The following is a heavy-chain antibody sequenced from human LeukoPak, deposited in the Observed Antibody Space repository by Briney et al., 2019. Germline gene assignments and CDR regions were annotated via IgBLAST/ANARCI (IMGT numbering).Heavy chain of an antibody. J-gene: IGHJ4*02. CDR2: IYYSGST. D-gene: IGHD6-19*01. CDR1: GGSVSSGSYY. Sequence: SETLSLTCTVSGGSVSSGSYYWSCIRRPLGKGLEWIGYIYYSGSTNYNPSLKSRVTISVDTSKNQFSLKLSSVTAADTAVYYCARVPPVAGTIFDYWGQGTLVTVSS. V-gene: IGHV4-61*01. CDR3: ARVPPVAGTIFDY.